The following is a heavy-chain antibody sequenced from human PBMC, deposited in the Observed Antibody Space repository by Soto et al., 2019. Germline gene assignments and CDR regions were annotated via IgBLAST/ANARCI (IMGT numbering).Heavy chain of an antibody. CDR3: HSRGYYYYIWGSYRSPEHFDY. J-gene: IGHJ4*02. CDR2: IYYGGST. Sequence: SETLSLTCTVSGGSISSYYWSWIRQPPGKGLEWFGYIYYGGSTNYNPSLKSRVTISVDTSKNQFSLKLSSVTAADTAVYYCHSRGYYYYIWGSYRSPEHFDYWGQGTLVTVSS. V-gene: IGHV4-59*01. CDR1: GGSISSYY. D-gene: IGHD3-16*02.